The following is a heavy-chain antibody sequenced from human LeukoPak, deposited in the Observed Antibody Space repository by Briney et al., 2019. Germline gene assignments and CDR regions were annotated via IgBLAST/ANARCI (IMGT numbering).Heavy chain of an antibody. CDR3: ARLAAGGFFIDY. CDR1: GGSISSYY. V-gene: IGHV4-39*07. CDR2: IYYSGST. Sequence: SETLSLTCIVSGGSISSYYWGWIRQPPGKGLEWIGSIYYSGSTYYNPSLKSRVTISVDTSKNQFSLKLSSVTAADTAVYYCARLAAGGFFIDYWGQGTLVTVSS. D-gene: IGHD6-13*01. J-gene: IGHJ4*02.